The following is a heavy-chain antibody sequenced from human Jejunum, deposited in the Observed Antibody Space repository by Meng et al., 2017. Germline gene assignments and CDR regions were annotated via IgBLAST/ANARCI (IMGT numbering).Heavy chain of an antibody. CDR3: AREWSGSFRHFDY. CDR2: IHHSGST. D-gene: IGHD3-16*02. CDR1: GGSISSSDW. J-gene: IGHJ4*02. V-gene: IGHV4-4*02. Sequence: QGLLQASGPGLLKPSGTLSLTCGVSGGSISSSDWWSWVRQPPGKGLEWIGEIHHSGSTNYNPSLKSRVTISVDKSKNQFSLKLSSVTAADTAVYYCAREWSGSFRHFDYWGQGTLVTVSS.